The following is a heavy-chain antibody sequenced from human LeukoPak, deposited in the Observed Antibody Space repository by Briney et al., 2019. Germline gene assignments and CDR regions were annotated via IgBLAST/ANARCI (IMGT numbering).Heavy chain of an antibody. D-gene: IGHD7-27*01. Sequence: PGGSLRLSCAASGFTFSTYAMHWVRQAPGKGLEYVSAISSNRGNTYYANSVKGRFTISRDTSKNTLYLQMGSLRAEDMAVYYCARDANLWGMGYMDVWGKGTTVTVSS. CDR1: GFTFSTYA. J-gene: IGHJ6*03. V-gene: IGHV3-64*01. CDR3: ARDANLWGMGYMDV. CDR2: ISSNRGNT.